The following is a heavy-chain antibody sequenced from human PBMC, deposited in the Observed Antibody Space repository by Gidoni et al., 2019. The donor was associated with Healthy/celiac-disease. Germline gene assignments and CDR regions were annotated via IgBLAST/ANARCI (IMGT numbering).Heavy chain of an antibody. D-gene: IGHD1-26*01. Sequence: EVQLVESGGGLVQPGGSLRLSCAASGFTFSSYDMHWVRQATGKGLEWVSAIGTAGDTYYPGSVKGRFTISRENAKNSLYLQMNSLRAGDTAVYYCARGPVGAEHPFDYWGQGTLVTVSS. J-gene: IGHJ4*02. CDR2: IGTAGDT. CDR3: ARGPVGAEHPFDY. CDR1: GFTFSSYD. V-gene: IGHV3-13*01.